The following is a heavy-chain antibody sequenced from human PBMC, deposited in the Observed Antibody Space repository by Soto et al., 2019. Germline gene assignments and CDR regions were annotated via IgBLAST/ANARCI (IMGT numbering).Heavy chain of an antibody. CDR1: GYTFTSYG. J-gene: IGHJ4*02. CDR3: ARDSGMTTVTTNFDY. CDR2: ISAYNGNT. V-gene: IGHV1-18*04. Sequence: ASVEGPCKASGYTFTSYGISWVRQAPGQGLEWMGWISAYNGNTNYAQKLQGRVTMTADTSTSTAYMELRSLRSDDTAVYYCARDSGMTTVTTNFDYWGQGTLVTVSS. D-gene: IGHD4-17*01.